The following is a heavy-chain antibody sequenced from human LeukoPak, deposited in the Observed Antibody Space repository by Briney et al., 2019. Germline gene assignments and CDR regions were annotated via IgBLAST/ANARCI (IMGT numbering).Heavy chain of an antibody. V-gene: IGHV1-46*01. D-gene: IGHD4-17*01. Sequence: ASVKVSCKASGYTFSNYYIHWVRQAPGQGLEWMGVSNPSGSSTTYAQNFQGRVTMTRDTSTGTVYMELSSLRSEDTAVYYCASSTVTTSYYFDYWGQGTLVTVSS. J-gene: IGHJ4*02. CDR2: SNPSGSST. CDR1: GYTFSNYY. CDR3: ASSTVTTSYYFDY.